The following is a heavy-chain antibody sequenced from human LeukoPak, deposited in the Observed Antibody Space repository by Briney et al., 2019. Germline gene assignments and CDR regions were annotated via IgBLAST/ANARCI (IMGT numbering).Heavy chain of an antibody. CDR2: IYHSGST. Sequence: SETLSLTCTVSGYSISSGYYWGWIRQPPGKGLEWIGSIYHSGSTYYNPSLKSRVTISVDTSKNQFSLKLSSVTAADTAVYYCARRETYLNWFDPWGQGTLVTVSS. D-gene: IGHD2-2*01. J-gene: IGHJ5*02. CDR1: GYSISSGYY. V-gene: IGHV4-38-2*02. CDR3: ARRETYLNWFDP.